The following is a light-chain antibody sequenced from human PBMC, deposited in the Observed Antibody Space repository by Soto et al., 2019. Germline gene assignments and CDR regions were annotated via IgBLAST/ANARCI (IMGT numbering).Light chain of an antibody. J-gene: IGKJ2*01. V-gene: IGKV3-20*01. CDR3: HQYDKAPQT. CDR1: QYMTRTY. CDR2: AAS. Sequence: EIVLMQSPGTLSLSPGERATLSCRASQYMTRTYIAWYQQKPGQAPRLLIYAASNRATGIPDKFSGSGSGADYSLTISRLEPEDSAVYYCHQYDKAPQTSGQGTKVEIK.